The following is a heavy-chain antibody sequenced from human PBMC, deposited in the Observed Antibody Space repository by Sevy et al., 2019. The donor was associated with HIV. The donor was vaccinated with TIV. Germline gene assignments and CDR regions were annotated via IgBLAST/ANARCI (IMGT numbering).Heavy chain of an antibody. J-gene: IGHJ5*02. CDR1: GYTFSSYG. CDR3: ARLSTARGKSNWFDP. V-gene: IGHV1-18*01. D-gene: IGHD3-10*01. CDR2: IGAYNGNR. Sequence: ASVKVSCKASGYTFSSYGISWVRQAPGQGLEWMGWIGAYNGNRKYPQNLRDRVTMTTDTSTSTAYMELRSLRSDDTAVYFCARLSTARGKSNWFDPWGLGTLVTVSS.